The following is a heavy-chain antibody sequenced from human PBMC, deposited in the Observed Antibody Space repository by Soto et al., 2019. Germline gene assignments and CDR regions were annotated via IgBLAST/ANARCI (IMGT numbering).Heavy chain of an antibody. J-gene: IGHJ6*02. V-gene: IGHV4-4*02. CDR2: IYHSGST. CDR3: ARVSGSYYYGMDV. D-gene: IGHD1-26*01. Sequence: QVQLQESGPGLVKPSGILSITCAVSGGSISSSNWWSWVRQPPGKGLEWIGEIYHSGSTNYNPSLKSRLTISVDKSKNQFSLKLSSVTAADTAVYYCARVSGSYYYGMDVWGQGTTVTVSS. CDR1: GGSISSSNW.